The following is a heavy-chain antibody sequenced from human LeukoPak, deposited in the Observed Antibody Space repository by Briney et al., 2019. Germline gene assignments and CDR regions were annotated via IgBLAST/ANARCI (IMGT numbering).Heavy chain of an antibody. Sequence: GGSLRLSCAASGFTFSTYSMNWVRQAPGKGLEWVSSISGSSIYIYYADSVKGQFTISRDNAKNSLYLQMNSLRAEDTAVYYCARDPPYYDSSGYYYDHWGQGTLVTVSS. CDR3: ARDPPYYDSSGYYYDH. CDR2: ISGSSIYI. D-gene: IGHD3-22*01. J-gene: IGHJ5*02. V-gene: IGHV3-21*01. CDR1: GFTFSTYS.